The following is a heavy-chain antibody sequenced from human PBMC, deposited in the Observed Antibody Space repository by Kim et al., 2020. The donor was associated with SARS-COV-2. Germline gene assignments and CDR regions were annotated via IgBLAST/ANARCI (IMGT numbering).Heavy chain of an antibody. J-gene: IGHJ4*02. CDR3: ARLPTYYGSGDEFDY. D-gene: IGHD3-10*01. CDR1: GGSISSSSYY. Sequence: SETLSLTCTVSGGSISSSSYYWGWIRQPPGKGLEWIGSIYYSGSTYYNPSLKSRVTISVDTSKNQFSLKLSSVTAADTAVYYCARLPTYYGSGDEFDYWGQGTLVTVSS. CDR2: IYYSGST. V-gene: IGHV4-39*01.